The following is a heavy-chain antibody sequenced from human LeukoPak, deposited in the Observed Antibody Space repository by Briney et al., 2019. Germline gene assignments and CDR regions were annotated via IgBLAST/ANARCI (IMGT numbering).Heavy chain of an antibody. CDR3: ARSGQLVNWFDP. D-gene: IGHD6-13*01. CDR1: GGSISSGGYY. J-gene: IGHJ5*02. CDR2: IYYSGST. V-gene: IGHV4-31*03. Sequence: SQTLSLTCTVSGGSISSGGYYWSWIRQHPGKGLEWIGYIYYSGSTYYNPSLKSRVTISVDTSKNRFSLKLSSVTAADTAVYYCARSGQLVNWFDPWGQGTLVTVSS.